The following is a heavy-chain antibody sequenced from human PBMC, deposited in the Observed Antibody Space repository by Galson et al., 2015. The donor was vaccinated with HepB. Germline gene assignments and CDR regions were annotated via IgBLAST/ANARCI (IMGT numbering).Heavy chain of an antibody. J-gene: IGHJ6*03. CDR1: GFTFSHAW. CDR2: IKSKTDGGTT. V-gene: IGHV3-15*01. Sequence: SLRLSCAASGFTFSHAWMSWVRQAPGKGLEWVGRIKSKTDGGTTDYAAPVKGRFTISRDDSKNTLYLQMNSLKTEDTAVYYSTTGGWANWNYGLDYYYYMDVWGKGTTVTVSS. CDR3: TTGGWANWNYGLDYYYYMDV. D-gene: IGHD1-7*01.